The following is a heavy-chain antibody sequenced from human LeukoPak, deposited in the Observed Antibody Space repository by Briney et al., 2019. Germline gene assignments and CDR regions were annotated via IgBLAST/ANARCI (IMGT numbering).Heavy chain of an antibody. CDR3: AKDLGGSATTV. CDR1: GFTLEDHV. D-gene: IGHD2-2*01. V-gene: IGHV3-9*01. CDR2: ISWSGDRV. J-gene: IGHJ4*02. Sequence: GGSLRLSCAASGFTLEDHVMHWVRQAPGKGLEWVSSISWSGDRVGYADAVKGRFTTSRDNAKNSLFLQMNSLRVEDTALYYCAKDLGGSATTVWGQGTLVTVSS.